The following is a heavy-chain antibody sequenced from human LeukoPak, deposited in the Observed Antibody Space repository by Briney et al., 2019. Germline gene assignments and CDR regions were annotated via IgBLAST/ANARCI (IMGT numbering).Heavy chain of an antibody. Sequence: GGSLGLSFAASGFTFSSYAMSWVRQAPGKGLEWVSAISGSGGSTYYADSVKGRFTVSRDNSKNTLYLQMNSLRAEDTAVYYCAKDPGYSYGPHYYFDYWGQGTLVTVSS. J-gene: IGHJ4*02. CDR3: AKDPGYSYGPHYYFDY. CDR1: GFTFSSYA. D-gene: IGHD5-18*01. V-gene: IGHV3-23*01. CDR2: ISGSGGST.